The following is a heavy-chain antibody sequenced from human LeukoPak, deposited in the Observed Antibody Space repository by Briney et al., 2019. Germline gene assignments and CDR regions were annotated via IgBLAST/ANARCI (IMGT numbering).Heavy chain of an antibody. J-gene: IGHJ4*02. Sequence: ASVKVSCKASGYIFASYGISWVRQAPGQGLEWMGWISAYNGDTKYAQNLQGRVTLTTDTSTGTAYMELRSLTSDDTALYYGARDTALIITPGGPDYWGRGTVITVSS. V-gene: IGHV1-18*01. D-gene: IGHD3-10*01. CDR2: ISAYNGDT. CDR3: ARDTALIITPGGPDY. CDR1: GYIFASYG.